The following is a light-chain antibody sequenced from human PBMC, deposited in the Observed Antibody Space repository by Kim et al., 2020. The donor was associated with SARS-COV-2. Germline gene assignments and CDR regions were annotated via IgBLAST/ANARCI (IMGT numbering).Light chain of an antibody. CDR2: DVS. CDR3: SSYTSSSTRV. J-gene: IGLJ3*02. V-gene: IGLV2-14*04. Sequence: GQSITISCTGTSSDIGDYDYVSWYQQHPGKAPKLMIFDVSKRPSGVSNRFSGSKSGNTASLTISGLQAEDEADYYCSSYTSSSTRVFGGGTQLTVL. CDR1: SSDIGDYDY.